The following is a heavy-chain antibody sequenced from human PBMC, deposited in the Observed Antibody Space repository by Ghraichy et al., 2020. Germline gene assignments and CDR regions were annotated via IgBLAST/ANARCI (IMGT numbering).Heavy chain of an antibody. J-gene: IGHJ4*02. CDR1: GGSFSGYY. V-gene: IGHV4-34*01. CDR3: ARGNSRYYGSGSYYALDY. Sequence: ESLNISCAVYGGSFSGYYWSWIRQPPGKGLEWIGEINHSGSTNYNPSLKSRVTISVDTSKNQFSLKLSSVTAADTAVYYCARGNSRYYGSGSYYALDYWGQGTLVTVSS. CDR2: INHSGST. D-gene: IGHD3-10*01.